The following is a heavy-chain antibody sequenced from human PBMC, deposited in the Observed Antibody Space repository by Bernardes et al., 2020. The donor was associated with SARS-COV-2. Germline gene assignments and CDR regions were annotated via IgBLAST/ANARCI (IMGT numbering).Heavy chain of an antibody. J-gene: IGHJ3*02. D-gene: IGHD3-10*01. CDR1: GFTFDDYA. V-gene: IGHV3-43*02. CDR3: AKDCTPIWFGELRHDAFDI. Sequence: GGSLRLSCAASGFTFDDYAMHWVRQAPGKGLEWVSLISGDGGSTYYADSVKGRFTISRDNSKNSLYLQMNSLRTEDTALYYCAKDCTPIWFGELRHDAFDIWGQGTMVTVSS. CDR2: ISGDGGST.